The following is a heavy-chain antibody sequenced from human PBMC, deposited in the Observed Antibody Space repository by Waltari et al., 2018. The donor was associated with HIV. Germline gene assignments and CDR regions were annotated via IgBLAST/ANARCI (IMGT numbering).Heavy chain of an antibody. V-gene: IGHV4-39*01. CDR2: IYYAGRA. D-gene: IGHD1-26*01. CDR3: ARHALRVGAAYWNFDL. J-gene: IGHJ2*01. CDR1: GGSVRSRMYF. Sequence: QLQLQESGPGLVKPSETLPLTCTVSGGSVRSRMYFWGWIRQPPGKGLEWVGRIYYAGRAYYNPSLKSRVTISVDTSKNQFSLKVTSVTAADTAVYYCARHALRVGAAYWNFDLWGRGTLVTVSS.